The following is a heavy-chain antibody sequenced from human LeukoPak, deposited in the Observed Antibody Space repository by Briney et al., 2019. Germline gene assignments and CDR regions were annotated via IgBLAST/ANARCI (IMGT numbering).Heavy chain of an antibody. CDR3: ARAGGWWDYYFDY. V-gene: IGHV1-8*03. Sequence: ASVKVSCKASGYTFTGYYMQWVRQAPGQGLEWMGWMNPNSGNTGYAQKFQGRVTITRNTSISTAYMELSSLRSEDTAVYYCARAGGWWDYYFDYWGQGTLVTVSS. D-gene: IGHD2-15*01. CDR1: GYTFTGYY. CDR2: MNPNSGNT. J-gene: IGHJ4*02.